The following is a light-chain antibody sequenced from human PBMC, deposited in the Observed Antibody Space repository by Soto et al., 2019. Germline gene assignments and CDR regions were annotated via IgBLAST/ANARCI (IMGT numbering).Light chain of an antibody. CDR3: QQYGSSPPLT. CDR2: GAS. Sequence: EIVLTQSPGTLSLSPGERATLSCRASQSVSSSYLAWYQQKPGQAPRLLIYGASSRATGIPDRFSGSGSGKDLSLTISRLEPEDFAVYYCQQYGSSPPLTFGGGTKVEI. V-gene: IGKV3-20*01. CDR1: QSVSSSY. J-gene: IGKJ4*01.